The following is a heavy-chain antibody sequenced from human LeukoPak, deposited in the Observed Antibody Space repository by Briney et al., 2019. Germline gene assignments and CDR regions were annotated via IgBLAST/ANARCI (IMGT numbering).Heavy chain of an antibody. D-gene: IGHD2-21*02. V-gene: IGHV4-34*01. J-gene: IGHJ4*02. CDR2: INHSGST. Sequence: SETLSLTCAVYGGSFSGYYWSWIRQPPGKGLEWIGEINHSGSTNYNPSLKSRVTISVDTSKNQFSLKLSSVTAVDTAVYYCARLPPRGDLRGDYWGQGTLVTVSS. CDR1: GGSFSGYY. CDR3: ARLPPRGDLRGDY.